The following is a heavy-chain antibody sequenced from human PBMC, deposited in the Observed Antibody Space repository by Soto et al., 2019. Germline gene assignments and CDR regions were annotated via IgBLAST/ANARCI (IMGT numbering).Heavy chain of an antibody. CDR3: ARDKDIIVVVPAAMDVGWFDP. Sequence: ASVKVSCKASGGTFSSYTISWVRQAPGQGLEWMGRIIPILGIANYAQKFQGRVTITADKSTSTAYMELSSLRSEDTAVYYCARDKDIIVVVPAAMDVGWFDPWGQGTLVTVSS. CDR1: GGTFSSYT. D-gene: IGHD2-2*01. V-gene: IGHV1-69*04. CDR2: IIPILGIA. J-gene: IGHJ5*02.